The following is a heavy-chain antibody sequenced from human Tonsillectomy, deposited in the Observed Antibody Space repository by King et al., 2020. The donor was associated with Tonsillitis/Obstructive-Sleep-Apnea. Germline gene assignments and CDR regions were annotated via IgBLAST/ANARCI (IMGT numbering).Heavy chain of an antibody. CDR2: IIPIFGTA. D-gene: IGHD3-16*01. CDR3: ARRGSYYYYMDV. Sequence: VQLVESGAEVKKPGSSVTVSCKASGGTFSSYAISWVRQAPGQGLEWMGGIIPIFGTANYAQQFQGRVTITADESTSTAYMELSSLRSEDTAVYYCARRGSYYYYMDVWGKGTTVTVSS. CDR1: GGTFSSYA. J-gene: IGHJ6*03. V-gene: IGHV1-69*01.